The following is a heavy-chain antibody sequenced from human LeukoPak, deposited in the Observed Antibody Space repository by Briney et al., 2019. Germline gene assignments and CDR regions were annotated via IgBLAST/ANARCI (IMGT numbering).Heavy chain of an antibody. D-gene: IGHD4-17*01. CDR3: TRNYYGDSGGFFDY. CDR2: IRSKAYGGTS. Sequence: GGSLRLSCTASGFTFGDYAMSWVRQAPGKGLEWVGFIRSKAYGGTSEYAASVKGRFTISRDDSKSIAYLQINSLKTEDTALYYCTRNYYGDSGGFFDYWGQGTLVNVSS. J-gene: IGHJ4*02. V-gene: IGHV3-49*04. CDR1: GFTFGDYA.